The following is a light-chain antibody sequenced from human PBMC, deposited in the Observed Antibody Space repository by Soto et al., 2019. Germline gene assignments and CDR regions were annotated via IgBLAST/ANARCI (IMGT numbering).Light chain of an antibody. V-gene: IGLV2-8*01. CDR1: SSDVGGFNY. CDR2: EVN. Sequence: QSVLTQPPSASGSPGQSVIISCTGTSSDVGGFNYVSWYQQHPGKAPKLMISEVNKRPSGVPDRFSGSKSGNTASLTVSGLQAEDEADYYCSSYGGSNNVLFGGGTKLTVL. CDR3: SSYGGSNNVL. J-gene: IGLJ3*02.